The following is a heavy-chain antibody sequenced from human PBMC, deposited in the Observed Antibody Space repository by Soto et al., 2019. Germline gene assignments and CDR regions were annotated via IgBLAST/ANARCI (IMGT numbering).Heavy chain of an antibody. J-gene: IGHJ4*02. Sequence: SETLSLTCSVSGGSISSGGYYFSCIRQHPEKGLEWIGYIYYSGSTYYKPSLKSRVTISVDTSKNQFSLMLGSVTVADTAVYYCARGGPTAYYFDFWGLGTLVTVSS. D-gene: IGHD2-21*01. CDR3: ARGGPTAYYFDF. CDR2: IYYSGST. CDR1: GGSISSGGYY. V-gene: IGHV4-31*03.